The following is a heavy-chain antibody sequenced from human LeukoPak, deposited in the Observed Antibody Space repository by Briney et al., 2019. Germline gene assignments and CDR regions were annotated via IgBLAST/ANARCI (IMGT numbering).Heavy chain of an antibody. CDR2: ISSSSNYR. CDR1: GFTFSSCS. CDR3: ARTSVAAAISPYYFDY. D-gene: IGHD2-2*02. Sequence: PGGSLRLSCAASGFTFSSCSMNWVRQAPGKGLEWVSFISSSSNYRYYADSVKGRFTISRDNAKNSLYLQMASLRAEDTAVYYCARTSVAAAISPYYFDYWGQGTLVTVSS. J-gene: IGHJ4*02. V-gene: IGHV3-21*01.